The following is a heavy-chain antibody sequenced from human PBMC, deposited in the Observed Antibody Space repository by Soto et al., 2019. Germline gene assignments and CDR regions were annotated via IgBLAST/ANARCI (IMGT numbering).Heavy chain of an antibody. V-gene: IGHV1-3*01. CDR1: GYTFTSYA. CDR2: INAGNGNT. Sequence: ASVKVSGKASGYTFTSYAMHWVRQAPGQRLEWMGWINAGNGNTKYSQKFQGRVTITRDTSASTAYMELSSLRSEDTAVYYCASSIAVAGTTYYYYYGMDVWGQGTTVTVSS. D-gene: IGHD6-19*01. CDR3: ASSIAVAGTTYYYYYGMDV. J-gene: IGHJ6*02.